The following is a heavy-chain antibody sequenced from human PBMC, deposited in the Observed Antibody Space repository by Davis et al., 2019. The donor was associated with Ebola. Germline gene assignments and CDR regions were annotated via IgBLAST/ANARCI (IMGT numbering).Heavy chain of an antibody. V-gene: IGHV1-46*03. CDR3: TTPGGQDSGYDVFDI. D-gene: IGHD5-12*01. CDR2: INPNDGRT. J-gene: IGHJ3*02. Sequence: ASVQVSCKASGYTFPNYYMHCVRKAPGQGLEWMGLINPNDGRTIYAQKFQGRVTVTRDTSTTTVYMDLSSLRSEDTALYYCTTPGGQDSGYDVFDIWGQGTMVTVPS. CDR1: GYTFPNYY.